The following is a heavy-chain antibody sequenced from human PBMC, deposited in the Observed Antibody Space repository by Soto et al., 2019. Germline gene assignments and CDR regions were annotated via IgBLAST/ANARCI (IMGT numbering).Heavy chain of an antibody. Sequence: QMQLVQSGPEVKKPGTSVKVSCKASGFTFTSSAVQWVRQARGQRLEWIGWIVVGSGNTNYAQKFQERVTITRDMSTSTAYMELSSLRSEDTAVYYCAAMPRGGYRYGNLDFWGQGTLVTVSS. V-gene: IGHV1-58*01. D-gene: IGHD5-18*01. CDR2: IVVGSGNT. CDR3: AAMPRGGYRYGNLDF. CDR1: GFTFTSSA. J-gene: IGHJ4*02.